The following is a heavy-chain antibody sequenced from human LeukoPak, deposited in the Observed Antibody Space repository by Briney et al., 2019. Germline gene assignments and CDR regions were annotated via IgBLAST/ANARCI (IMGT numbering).Heavy chain of an antibody. Sequence: PGGSLRLSCAASGFTFSSYWMSWVRQAPGEGLEWVAVISSDGSNKYYADSVKGRFTISRDNSKNTLYLQMNSLRAEDTAVYYCAKVVAGTYYGMDVWGQGTTVTVSS. J-gene: IGHJ6*02. V-gene: IGHV3-30*18. CDR2: ISSDGSNK. D-gene: IGHD6-19*01. CDR1: GFTFSSYW. CDR3: AKVVAGTYYGMDV.